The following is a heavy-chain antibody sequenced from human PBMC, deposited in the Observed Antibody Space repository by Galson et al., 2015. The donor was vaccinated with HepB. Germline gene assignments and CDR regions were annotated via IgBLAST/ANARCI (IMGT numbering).Heavy chain of an antibody. J-gene: IGHJ3*02. V-gene: IGHV6-1*01. CDR3: AREWGDGFDI. D-gene: IGHD7-27*01. Sequence: CAISGDSVPTNSAAWNWIRQSPSRGLEWLGRTYYRSKWYNDYAISVKTRITINPDTSKNRCSLQLNSVTPEDTAVYYCAREWGDGFDIWGQGTMVTVSS. CDR1: GDSVPTNSAA. CDR2: TYYRSKWYN.